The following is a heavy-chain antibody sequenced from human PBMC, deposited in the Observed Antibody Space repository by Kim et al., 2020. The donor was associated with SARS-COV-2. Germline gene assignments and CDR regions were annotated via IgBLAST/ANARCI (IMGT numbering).Heavy chain of an antibody. CDR1: GFVFGDYA. D-gene: IGHD3-10*01. V-gene: IGHV3-9*01. CDR2: ISWNGAAI. J-gene: IGHJ6*02. Sequence: GGSLRLSCAVSGFVFGDYAMHWVRQVPGKGLECVSGISWNGAAIAYADSVKGRFTVSRENAKNSLYLQMNSLRTEDTAVYFCSGSYRYYYGMDVWGQGTTVTVSS. CDR3: SGSYRYYYGMDV.